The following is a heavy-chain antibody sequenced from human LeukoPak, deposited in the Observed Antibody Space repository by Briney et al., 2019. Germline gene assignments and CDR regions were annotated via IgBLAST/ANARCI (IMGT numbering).Heavy chain of an antibody. J-gene: IGHJ4*02. D-gene: IGHD6-19*01. CDR3: ARQYISGCHGY. Sequence: PGGSLRLSCAASGFTFSSYWMSWVRQAPGKGLEWVANLKQDGSEQYYVDSVKGRFTISRDNAKNSLYLQMNSLTAEDTAVYYCARQYISGCHGYWGQGSLVTVSS. CDR2: LKQDGSEQ. CDR1: GFTFSSYW. V-gene: IGHV3-7*01.